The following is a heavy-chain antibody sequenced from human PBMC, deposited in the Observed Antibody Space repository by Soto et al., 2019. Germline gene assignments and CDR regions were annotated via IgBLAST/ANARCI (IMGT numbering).Heavy chain of an antibody. J-gene: IGHJ4*02. D-gene: IGHD2-15*01. CDR2: IYYSGST. CDR3: ARQNCSGGTCYSDY. V-gene: IGHV4-31*03. Sequence: SEALSLTCSVSGGAISSGGYYWTWIRQHPGKGLESIGYIYYSGSTYYNPSLKSRVTISVDTSKNQFSLKLSSVTAADTAVYYCARQNCSGGTCYSDYGGQGALVTVSS. CDR1: GGAISSGGYY.